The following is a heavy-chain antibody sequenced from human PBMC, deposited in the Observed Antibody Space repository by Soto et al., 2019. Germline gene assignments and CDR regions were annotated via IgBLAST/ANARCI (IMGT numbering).Heavy chain of an antibody. V-gene: IGHV4-39*01. CDR3: ARLCGSLVGWFDP. CDR2: IYYSGST. J-gene: IGHJ5*02. CDR1: GGSISSSSYY. D-gene: IGHD3-16*01. Sequence: QLQLQESGPGLVKPSGTLSLTCTVSGGSISSSSYYWGWIRQPPGKGLEWIGSIYYSGSTYYNPSLKSRATIPVDTSKNQFSLKLSSVTAADTAVYYCARLCGSLVGWFDPWGQGTLVTVSS.